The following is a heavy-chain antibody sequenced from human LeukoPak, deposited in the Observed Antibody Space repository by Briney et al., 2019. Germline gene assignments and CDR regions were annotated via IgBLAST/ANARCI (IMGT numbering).Heavy chain of an antibody. CDR2: ISGSGDNT. D-gene: IGHD3-22*01. V-gene: IGHV3-23*01. J-gene: IGHJ4*02. Sequence: GGSLRLSCAASGFTFSSYAMSWVRQAPGKGLEWVSGISGSGDNTYYADSVKGRFTISRDNSKNTLYVQVNSLGTEDTAAYYCAKGSYYDSSGSFYFDYWGPGTLVTVSS. CDR1: GFTFSSYA. CDR3: AKGSYYDSSGSFYFDY.